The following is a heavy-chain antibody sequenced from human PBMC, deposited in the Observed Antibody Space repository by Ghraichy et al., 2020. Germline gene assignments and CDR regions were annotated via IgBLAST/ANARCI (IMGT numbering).Heavy chain of an antibody. J-gene: IGHJ4*02. CDR1: GFTFSSYS. V-gene: IGHV3-21*01. CDR2: ITSSGSYI. Sequence: GGSLRLSCAASGFTFSSYSMNWVRQAPGKGLEWISSITSSGSYIYFADSVKGRFTISRDNAKNSLYLQMNSLRAEDTAVYYCAREKYCGSDCYSYYFDYWGQGTLVTVSS. D-gene: IGHD2-21*02. CDR3: AREKYCGSDCYSYYFDY.